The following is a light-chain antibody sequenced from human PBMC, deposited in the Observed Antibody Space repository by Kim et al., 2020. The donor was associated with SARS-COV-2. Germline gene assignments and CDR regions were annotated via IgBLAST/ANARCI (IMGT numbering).Light chain of an antibody. CDR1: TGAFTSNYY. V-gene: IGLV7-43*01. J-gene: IGLJ3*02. CDR2: ATR. Sequence: PGGTVTLTWASSTGAFTSNYYPNWFQQKPGQAPSALIYATRSKHSWSPARFSGSLLGGKAALTLTGVQPEDEAEYYCLLYYGGFWVFGGGTQLSVL. CDR3: LLYYGGFWV.